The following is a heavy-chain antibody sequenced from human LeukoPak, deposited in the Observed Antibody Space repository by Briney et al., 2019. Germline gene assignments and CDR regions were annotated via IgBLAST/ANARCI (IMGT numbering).Heavy chain of an antibody. Sequence: GGSLSLSRAASGFTFSTSAVTWVRQAPGKGLEWVSTISGFGGSTYYADSVKGRFTISRDNAKNTLYLQMNSLRAEDTAVYYCAKGGHYSNFDYWGQGTLVTASS. CDR2: ISGFGGST. J-gene: IGHJ4*02. CDR3: AKGGHYSNFDY. CDR1: GFTFSTSA. V-gene: IGHV3-23*01. D-gene: IGHD3-22*01.